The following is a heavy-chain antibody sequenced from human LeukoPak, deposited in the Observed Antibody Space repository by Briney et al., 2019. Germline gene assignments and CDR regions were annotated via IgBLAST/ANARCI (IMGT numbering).Heavy chain of an antibody. Sequence: GGSLGLSCAASGFTFNTFGMHWVRQAPGKGLEWVAIIWYDGSDKYYADSVKGRFTVSRDNSKNTLHLQVNSLRAEDTAVYCCARDRGTTSSAGYYFDTWGQGALVTVSS. CDR1: GFTFNTFG. CDR2: IWYDGSDK. D-gene: IGHD6-6*01. J-gene: IGHJ4*02. V-gene: IGHV3-33*01. CDR3: ARDRGTTSSAGYYFDT.